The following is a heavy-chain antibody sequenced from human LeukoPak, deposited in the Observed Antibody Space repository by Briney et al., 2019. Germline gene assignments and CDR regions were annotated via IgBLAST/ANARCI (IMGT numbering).Heavy chain of an antibody. CDR2: IYYSGRT. Sequence: SETLSLTCTVSGGSISSSSYYWGWIRQPPGRGLEWIGSIYYSGRTYYNPSLKSRVTTSVDTSKNQFSLKLSSVTAADTAVYYCARPGVNYYYYYYMDVWGKGTTVTVSS. D-gene: IGHD7-27*01. J-gene: IGHJ6*03. V-gene: IGHV4-39*01. CDR1: GGSISSSSYY. CDR3: ARPGVNYYYYYYMDV.